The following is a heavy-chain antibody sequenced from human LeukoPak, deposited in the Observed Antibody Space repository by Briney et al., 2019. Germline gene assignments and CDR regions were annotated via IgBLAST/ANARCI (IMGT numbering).Heavy chain of an antibody. V-gene: IGHV3-66*01. CDR1: GFTGRSNY. Sequence: GGSLRLSCAASGFTGRSNYMSWVRQAPGKGLEWVSVIYSGGTTYYADSVKGRFTISRDNSKNTLHLQMNSLRAEDTAVYYCARDQYSYAHAAHWGQGTLVTVSS. CDR2: IYSGGTT. CDR3: ARDQYSYAHAAH. D-gene: IGHD5-18*01. J-gene: IGHJ4*02.